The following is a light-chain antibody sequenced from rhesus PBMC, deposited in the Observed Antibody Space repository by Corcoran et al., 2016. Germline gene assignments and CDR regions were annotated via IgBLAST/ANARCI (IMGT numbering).Light chain of an antibody. CDR2: AAS. J-gene: IGKJ3*01. Sequence: DIQMSQSPSSLSASVGDKVTITCRASQGISNALAWYQQKPGKAPKLLIYAASSLESGVPSRFSGRRAGTDFTLTISSLQPENFATYSCQQDYSTPFTFGPGTKLDIK. V-gene: IGKV1-33*02. CDR3: QQDYSTPFT. CDR1: QGISNA.